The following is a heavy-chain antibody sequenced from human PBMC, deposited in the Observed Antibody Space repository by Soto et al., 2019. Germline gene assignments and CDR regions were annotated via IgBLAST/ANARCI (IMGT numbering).Heavy chain of an antibody. CDR1: GFTFSSYA. D-gene: IGHD2-15*01. J-gene: IGHJ4*02. CDR3: ARGDGISGPEGY. V-gene: IGHV3-30-3*01. Sequence: QVQLVESGGGVVQPGRSLRLSCATSGFTFSSYAMHGVRQAPGKGPEWVAIISYDGSNKYYADSVKGRFIISRDNSKNTLFLQMNSLRTEDTAVYHCARGDGISGPEGYWGQGTLVTVSS. CDR2: ISYDGSNK.